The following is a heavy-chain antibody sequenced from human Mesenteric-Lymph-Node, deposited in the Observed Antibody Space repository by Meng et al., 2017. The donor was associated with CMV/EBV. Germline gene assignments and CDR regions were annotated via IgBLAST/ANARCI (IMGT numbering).Heavy chain of an antibody. D-gene: IGHD1-14*01. J-gene: IGHJ4*02. CDR2: VTPYGTA. CDR1: NGSFSDNY. CDR3: ARAPPVAAPGSYFDS. V-gene: IGHV4-34*01. Sequence: SQTLSLTCAVYNGSFSDNYWSWIRQSPGEELEWIGEVTPYGTATYNPSLESRVTISRDTSKNQFPLMLTSVTVEDTAVYYCARAPPVAAPGSYFDSWGQGAQVTVSS.